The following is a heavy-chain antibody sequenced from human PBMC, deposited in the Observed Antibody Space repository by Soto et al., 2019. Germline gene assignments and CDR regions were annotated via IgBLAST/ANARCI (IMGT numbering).Heavy chain of an antibody. CDR2: INHSGST. Sequence: PSETLSLTCAVYGGSFSGYYWSWIRQPPGKGLEWIGEINHSGSTNYNPSLKSRVTISVDTSKNQFSLKLSSVTAADTAVYYCARVGGSSWYTYYYYYYGMDVWGQGTTVTVSS. CDR1: GGSFSGYY. D-gene: IGHD6-13*01. CDR3: ARVGGSSWYTYYYYYYGMDV. J-gene: IGHJ6*02. V-gene: IGHV4-34*01.